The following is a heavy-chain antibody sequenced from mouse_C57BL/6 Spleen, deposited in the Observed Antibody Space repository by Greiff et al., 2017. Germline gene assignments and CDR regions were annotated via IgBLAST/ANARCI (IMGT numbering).Heavy chain of an antibody. CDR1: GFSLSTSGMG. J-gene: IGHJ1*01. CDR3: ARRYSNSYWYLDV. V-gene: IGHV8-12*01. Sequence: QVQLKESGPGILQSSQTLSLTCSFSGFSLSTSGMGVSWIRQPSGKGLEWLAHIYWDDDKRYNPSLKSRLTISKDTSRTQVFLKLTSVDTADTATYYCARRYSNSYWYLDVWGPGTTVTVSS. CDR2: IYWDDDK. D-gene: IGHD2-5*01.